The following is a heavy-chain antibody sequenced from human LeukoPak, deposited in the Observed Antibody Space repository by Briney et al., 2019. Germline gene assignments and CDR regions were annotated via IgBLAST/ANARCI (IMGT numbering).Heavy chain of an antibody. CDR1: GYSFPNYW. CDR3: ASRLRERFDS. CDR2: LYPVDSDT. Sequence: GESLKISCKGSGYSFPNYWIGWVRQMPGKGLEWLGILYPVDSDTRYSPSFQGRVTISADKSISTAYLQWSSLKASDTAMYYCASRLRERFDSWGQGTLVTVSS. D-gene: IGHD5-12*01. V-gene: IGHV5-51*01. J-gene: IGHJ4*02.